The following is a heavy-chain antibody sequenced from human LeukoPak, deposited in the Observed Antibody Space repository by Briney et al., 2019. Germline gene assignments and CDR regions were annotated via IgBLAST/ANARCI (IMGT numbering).Heavy chain of an antibody. CDR3: ARESGEGITMIVVAVPDGMDV. D-gene: IGHD3-22*01. Sequence: SVKVSCKASGYTFTTYDITWVRQAPGQGLEWMGRIIPILGMANYAQKFQGRVTITADKSTSTAYMELSSLRSEDTAVYYCARESGEGITMIVVAVPDGMDVWGQGTTVTVSS. V-gene: IGHV1-69*04. J-gene: IGHJ6*02. CDR1: GYTFTTYD. CDR2: IIPILGMA.